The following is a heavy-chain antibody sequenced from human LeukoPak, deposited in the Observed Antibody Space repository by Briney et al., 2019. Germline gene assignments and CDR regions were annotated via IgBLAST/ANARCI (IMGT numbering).Heavy chain of an antibody. D-gene: IGHD3-3*01. CDR3: AREGTNPTFMNLEWLSYNWFDS. CDR2: ISAYNGNT. Sequence: GASVNVSCKASGYTFTSYGISWVRQAPGQGLEWMGWISAYNGNTNYAQKLQGRVTMTTDTSTSTAYMELRSLRSDDTAVYYCAREGTNPTFMNLEWLSYNWFDSWGQGTLVTVSS. CDR1: GYTFTSYG. V-gene: IGHV1-18*01. J-gene: IGHJ5*01.